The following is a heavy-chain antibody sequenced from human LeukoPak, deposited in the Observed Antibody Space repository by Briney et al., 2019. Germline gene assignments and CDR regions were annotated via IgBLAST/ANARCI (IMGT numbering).Heavy chain of an antibody. CDR1: GFTFSGYP. CDR3: AKRPNYYDSSGSGYYFDY. CDR2: ISYDGSNK. V-gene: IGHV3-30-3*02. J-gene: IGHJ4*02. D-gene: IGHD3-22*01. Sequence: GGSLRLSCAASGFTFSGYPIHWVRQAPGKGLEWVAVISYDGSNKYYADSVKGRFTISRDNSKNTLYLQMNSLRAEDTAVYYCAKRPNYYDSSGSGYYFDYWGQGTLVTVSS.